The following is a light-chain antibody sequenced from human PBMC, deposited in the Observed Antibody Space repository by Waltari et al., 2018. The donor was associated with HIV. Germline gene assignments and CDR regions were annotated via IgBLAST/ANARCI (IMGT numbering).Light chain of an antibody. V-gene: IGLV1-51*01. CDR3: GTWDSSLGAGV. J-gene: IGLJ3*02. Sequence: QSVLTQPPSVSAAPGQKVTISCSGSSSNFGNSFVSWYQHLPGAAPKLLNYDNNKRPSGISDRFSGSKSGTSATLAITGLQTGDEADYYCGTWDSSLGAGVFGGGTRLTVL. CDR1: SSNFGNSF. CDR2: DNN.